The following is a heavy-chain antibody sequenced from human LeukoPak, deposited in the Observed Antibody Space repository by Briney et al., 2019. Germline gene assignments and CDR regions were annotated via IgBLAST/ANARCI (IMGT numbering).Heavy chain of an antibody. J-gene: IGHJ4*02. CDR3: ARDFQQQLAYFDY. V-gene: IGHV3-30*04. D-gene: IGHD6-13*01. Sequence: SGGSLRLSCAASGFTFSSYAMHWVRQAPGKGLEWVAVISYDGSNKYYADSVKGRFTISRDNSKNMLYLQMNSLRAEDTAVYYCARDFQQQLAYFDYWGQGTLVTVSS. CDR1: GFTFSSYA. CDR2: ISYDGSNK.